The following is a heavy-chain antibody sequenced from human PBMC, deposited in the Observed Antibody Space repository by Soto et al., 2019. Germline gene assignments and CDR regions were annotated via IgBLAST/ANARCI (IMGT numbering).Heavy chain of an antibody. CDR2: ISYDGNNK. Sequence: GGSLRVSCAASGFTLSNYVVHWVRQAPGKGLEWVALISYDGNNKYYADSVKGRFTISRDNSKNTLYLQMNSLGAEDTAVYYCAKGYSSGWYWYFDYWGLGTLVTVPQ. CDR3: AKGYSSGWYWYFDY. CDR1: GFTLSNYV. J-gene: IGHJ4*02. D-gene: IGHD6-19*01. V-gene: IGHV3-30-3*01.